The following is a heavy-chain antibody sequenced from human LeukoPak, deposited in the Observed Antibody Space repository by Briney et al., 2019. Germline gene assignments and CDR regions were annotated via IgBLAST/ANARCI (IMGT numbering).Heavy chain of an antibody. CDR3: ARSHYYDSSGYYYFDY. V-gene: IGHV4-39*07. J-gene: IGHJ4*02. CDR2: INHSGST. CDR1: GGSISSSSYY. D-gene: IGHD3-22*01. Sequence: SETLSLTCTVSGGSISSSSYYWSWIRQPPGKGLEWIGEINHSGSTNYNPSLKSRVTISVDTSKNRFSLKLSSVTAADTAVYYCARSHYYDSSGYYYFDYWGQGTLVTVSS.